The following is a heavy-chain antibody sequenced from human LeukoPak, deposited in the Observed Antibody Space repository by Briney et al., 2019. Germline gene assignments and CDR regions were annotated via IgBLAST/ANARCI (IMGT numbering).Heavy chain of an antibody. V-gene: IGHV1-8*01. D-gene: IGHD3-16*02. J-gene: IGHJ5*02. Sequence: ASVKVSCKASGYTFTSYDINWVRQATGQGLEWTGWMNPNSGNTGYAQKFQGRVTMTRNTSISTAYMELSSLRSEDTAVYYCARGLYVWGSYRDNWFGPWGQGTLVTVSS. CDR1: GYTFTSYD. CDR2: MNPNSGNT. CDR3: ARGLYVWGSYRDNWFGP.